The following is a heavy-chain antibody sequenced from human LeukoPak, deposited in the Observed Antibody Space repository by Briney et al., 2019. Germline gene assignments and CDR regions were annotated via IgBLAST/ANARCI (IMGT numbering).Heavy chain of an antibody. V-gene: IGHV1-18*01. D-gene: IGHD4-17*01. Sequence: GASVKVSCKPSGYTFTSYGISWVRQAPGQGLEWMGWISAYNGNTNYAQKLQGRVTMTTDTSTSTAYMELRSLRSDDTAVYYCARDGAGTTVTTLDYWGQGTLVTVSS. CDR1: GYTFTSYG. CDR3: ARDGAGTTVTTLDY. CDR2: ISAYNGNT. J-gene: IGHJ4*02.